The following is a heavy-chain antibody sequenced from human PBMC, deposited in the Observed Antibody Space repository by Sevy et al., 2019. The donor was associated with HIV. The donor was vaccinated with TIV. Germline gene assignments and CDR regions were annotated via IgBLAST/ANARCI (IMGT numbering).Heavy chain of an antibody. CDR2: IIPIFGTA. CDR1: GGTFSSDA. J-gene: IGHJ5*02. D-gene: IGHD2-21*01. V-gene: IGHV1-69*13. Sequence: ASVMVSCKASGGTFSSDAISWVRQAPGQGLEWMGGIIPIFGTANYAQKFQGRVTITADESTSIAYMELSSLRSEDTAVYYCARVVSGGIGWFDPWGQGTLVTVSS. CDR3: ARVVSGGIGWFDP.